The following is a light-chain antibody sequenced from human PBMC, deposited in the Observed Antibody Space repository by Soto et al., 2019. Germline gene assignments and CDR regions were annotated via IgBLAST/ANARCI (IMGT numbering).Light chain of an antibody. CDR3: SSYTTRSTHWV. J-gene: IGLJ3*02. Sequence: QSALTQPASVSGSPGQSITISCTGTSSDVGGYKYVSWYQQHPGKAPKLMIYEVSNRPSGVSNRFSGSKSGNTASLTISGLQAEDEADYHCSSYTTRSTHWVFGGGTKLTVL. V-gene: IGLV2-14*01. CDR1: SSDVGGYKY. CDR2: EVS.